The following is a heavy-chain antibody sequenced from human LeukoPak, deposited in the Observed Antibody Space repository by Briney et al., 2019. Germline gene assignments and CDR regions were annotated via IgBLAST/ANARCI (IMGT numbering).Heavy chain of an antibody. J-gene: IGHJ3*02. D-gene: IGHD3-9*01. CDR2: ITSSGGTI. Sequence: GDSLRLSCAASEFTFSDYTMNWVRQVPGKGLEWVSSITSSGGTIYYADSVKGRFTLSRDNAKNSLYLQMNSLRAEDAAVYYCARGATYYGILTGYVGAFDIWGQGTMVTVSS. V-gene: IGHV3-48*04. CDR1: EFTFSDYT. CDR3: ARGATYYGILTGYVGAFDI.